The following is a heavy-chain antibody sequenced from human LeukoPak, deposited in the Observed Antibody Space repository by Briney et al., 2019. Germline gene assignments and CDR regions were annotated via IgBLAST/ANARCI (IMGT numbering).Heavy chain of an antibody. V-gene: IGHV3-48*03. CDR3: PRGSEWDLLGSCDY. D-gene: IGHD1-26*01. J-gene: IGHJ4*02. CDR1: GFTFGDYA. Sequence: GGSLRLSCTASGFTFGDYAMSWVRQAPGKGLEWVSYISSSGSTKYYADSVKGRFTISRDNAKNSLYLQMNSLRAEDTAVYYCPRGSEWDLLGSCDYWGQGTLVTVSS. CDR2: ISSSGSTK.